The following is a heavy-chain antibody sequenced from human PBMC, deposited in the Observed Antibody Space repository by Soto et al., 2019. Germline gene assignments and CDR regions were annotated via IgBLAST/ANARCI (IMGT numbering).Heavy chain of an antibody. CDR2: ISYDGGNK. Sequence: PGGSMRLSCAASGFPFSSYGMHWVRQDTGKGLEWVAVISYDGGNKYYADSVKGRFTISRDNSKNTLFLQMNSLRAEDTAVYYCAKVMITFGGSRYGLDVWGQGTTVTLSS. D-gene: IGHD3-16*01. CDR3: AKVMITFGGSRYGLDV. CDR1: GFPFSSYG. V-gene: IGHV3-30*18. J-gene: IGHJ6*02.